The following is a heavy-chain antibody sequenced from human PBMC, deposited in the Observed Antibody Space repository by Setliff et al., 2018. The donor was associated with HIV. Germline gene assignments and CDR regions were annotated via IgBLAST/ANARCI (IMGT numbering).Heavy chain of an antibody. CDR3: ARGYNSGCLDH. Sequence: ASVKVSCKASGYTFTGYNIHWVRQAPGQGLEWMGWINSKRGDTDFAQKFRDRVTMTRDTSITTAYLDLNGLKYDDTAIYFCARGYNSGCLDHWGQGTLVTVSS. D-gene: IGHD6-19*01. CDR1: GYTFTGYN. V-gene: IGHV1-2*02. J-gene: IGHJ4*02. CDR2: INSKRGDT.